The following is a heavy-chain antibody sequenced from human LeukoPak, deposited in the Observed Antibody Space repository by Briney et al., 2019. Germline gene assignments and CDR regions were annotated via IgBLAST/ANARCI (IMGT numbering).Heavy chain of an antibody. V-gene: IGHV1-3*03. CDR2: IDAGNGDT. J-gene: IGHJ4*02. CDR3: ARSRNGYNPFDY. D-gene: IGHD5-24*01. Sequence: ASVKVSCKASGYTFTNYAMHWVRQAPGQRLEWMGWIDAGNGDTKFPRGFQGRVTITGDTSASTAYMELSSLRSEDMAVYYCARSRNGYNPFDYWGQGTLVTVSS. CDR1: GYTFTNYA.